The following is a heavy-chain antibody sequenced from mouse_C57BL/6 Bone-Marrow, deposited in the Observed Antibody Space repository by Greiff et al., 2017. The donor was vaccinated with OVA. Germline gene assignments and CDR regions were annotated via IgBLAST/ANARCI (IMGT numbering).Heavy chain of an antibody. CDR1: GFTFSSYG. J-gene: IGHJ1*03. D-gene: IGHD2-5*01. CDR3: ARRDYSKRYFDV. V-gene: IGHV5-6*01. CDR2: ISSGGSYT. Sequence: EVQRVESGGDLVKPGGSLKLSCAASGFTFSSYGMSWVRQTPDKRLEWVATISSGGSYTYYPDSVKGRFTISRDNAKNTLYLQMSSLKSEDTAMYYCARRDYSKRYFDVWGTGTTVTVSS.